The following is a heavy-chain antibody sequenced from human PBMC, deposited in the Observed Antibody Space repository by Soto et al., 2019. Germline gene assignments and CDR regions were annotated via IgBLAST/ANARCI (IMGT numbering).Heavy chain of an antibody. CDR3: ARPTGGGTWGNFDY. D-gene: IGHD6-13*01. J-gene: IGHJ4*02. CDR1: GFTFSSYS. CDR2: ISSSSSYI. V-gene: IGHV3-21*01. Sequence: ESGGGLVKPGGSLRLSCAASGFTFSSYSMNWVRQAPGKGLEWVSSISSSSSYIYYADSVKGRFTISRDNAKNSLYLQMNSLRAEDTAVYYCARPTGGGTWGNFDYWGQGTLVTVSS.